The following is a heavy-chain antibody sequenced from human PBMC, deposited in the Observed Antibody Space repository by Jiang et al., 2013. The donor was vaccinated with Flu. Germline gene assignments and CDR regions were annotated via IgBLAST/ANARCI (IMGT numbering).Heavy chain of an antibody. V-gene: IGHV4-30-2*04. D-gene: IGHD1-26*01. CDR3: ARAIVGATNYYFDY. J-gene: IGHJ4*02. Sequence: KSRVTISVDTSKNQFSLKLSSVTAADTAVYYCARAIVGATNYYFDYWGQGTLVTVSS.